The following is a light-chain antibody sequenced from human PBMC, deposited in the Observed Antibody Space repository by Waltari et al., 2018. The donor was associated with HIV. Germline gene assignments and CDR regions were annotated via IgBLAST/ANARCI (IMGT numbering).Light chain of an antibody. Sequence: QSVLAQPPSASGTPGQRVTISCSGSSSNLGDNYVYCYQQIPGTTPKLLISRDNQWPSRVPYRFSGSKSGTSASLAISGLRSEDEAIYFCATWDDRLSGVLFGGGTKLTVL. CDR2: RDN. J-gene: IGLJ2*01. CDR1: SSNLGDNY. V-gene: IGLV1-47*01. CDR3: ATWDDRLSGVL.